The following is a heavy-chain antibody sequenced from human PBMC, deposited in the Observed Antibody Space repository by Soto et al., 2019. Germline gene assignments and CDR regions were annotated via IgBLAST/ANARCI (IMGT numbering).Heavy chain of an antibody. CDR1: GGTFSRFS. CDR2: IMPMFGTE. Sequence: QVQLVQSGAEVKKPGSSVKVSCKASGGTFSRFSFNWVRQAPGQGLEWMGGIMPMFGTEKYAQKFQDKVTLTADESTGTAYMELSRLTSEDTAVYYCAIDSRYRVAAFEMWGQGTLVTVSS. J-gene: IGHJ3*02. CDR3: AIDSRYRVAAFEM. D-gene: IGHD5-18*01. V-gene: IGHV1-69*12.